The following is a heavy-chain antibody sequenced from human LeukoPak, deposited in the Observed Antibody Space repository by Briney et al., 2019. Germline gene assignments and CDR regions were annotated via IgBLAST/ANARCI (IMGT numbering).Heavy chain of an antibody. CDR3: ARDSLLPPGSGSYYGLNAFDI. D-gene: IGHD1-26*01. V-gene: IGHV1-3*01. Sequence: SSVKVCCKASGGTFSSYAISWVRQAPGQRLEWKGWINAGNGNTKYSQKFQGRVTITRDTSASTAYTELSILRSEDTAVYYCARDSLLPPGSGSYYGLNAFDIWGQGTMVTVSS. CDR2: INAGNGNT. J-gene: IGHJ3*02. CDR1: GGTFSSYA.